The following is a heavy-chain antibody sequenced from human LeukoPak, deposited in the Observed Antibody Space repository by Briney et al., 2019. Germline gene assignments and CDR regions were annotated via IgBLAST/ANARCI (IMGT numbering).Heavy chain of an antibody. J-gene: IGHJ4*02. CDR2: INHSGST. CDR1: GGSFSGYY. CDR3: ARGRDEWGIVVVVAATRSSNYFHY. D-gene: IGHD2-15*01. V-gene: IGHV4-34*01. Sequence: SETLSLTCAVYGGSFSGYYWSWIRQPPGKGLEWNGEINHSGSTNYNPSLKSRVTISVNTSKNQFSLRLSSVTAADTAVYYCARGRDEWGIVVVVAATRSSNYFHYWGQGTLVTVSS.